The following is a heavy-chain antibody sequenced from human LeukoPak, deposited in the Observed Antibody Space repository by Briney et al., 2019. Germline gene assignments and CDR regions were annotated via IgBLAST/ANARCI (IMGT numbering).Heavy chain of an antibody. CDR2: IPYDGSNK. CDR3: ARDSPVAGKDY. CDR1: GFTFSSYA. V-gene: IGHV3-30-3*01. Sequence: GRSLRLSCAASGFTFSSYAMHWVRQAPGKGLEWVAVIPYDGSNKYYADSVKGRFTISRDNSKNTLYLQMNSLRAEDTAVYYCARDSPVAGKDYWGQGTLVTVSS. J-gene: IGHJ4*02. D-gene: IGHD6-19*01.